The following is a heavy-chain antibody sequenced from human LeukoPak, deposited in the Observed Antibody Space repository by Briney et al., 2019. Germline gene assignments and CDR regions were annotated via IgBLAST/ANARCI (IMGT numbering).Heavy chain of an antibody. CDR3: VRQRYYGSGSQLVIDF. V-gene: IGHV5-51*01. D-gene: IGHD3-10*01. CDR2: ISPGDSHP. Sequence: GESLKISCKASGYTFTRNWIGWVRQLPGKGLEWMGIISPGDSHPRYSPSFQGQVTVSADKSNSTAYLEWNSLKASDTAIYYCVRQRYYGSGSQLVIDFWGQGTLVTVSS. CDR1: GYTFTRNW. J-gene: IGHJ4*02.